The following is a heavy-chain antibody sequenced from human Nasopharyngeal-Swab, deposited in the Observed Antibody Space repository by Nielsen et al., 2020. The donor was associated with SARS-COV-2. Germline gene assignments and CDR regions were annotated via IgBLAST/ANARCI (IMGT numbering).Heavy chain of an antibody. D-gene: IGHD3-10*01. CDR2: IDPSDSYT. Sequence: GESLKISCKGSGYSFTSYWISWVRQMPGKGLEWMGRIDPSDSYTNYSPSFQGHVTISADKSISTAYLQWSSLKASDTAMYYCARQFTMVRPVEKPVKAFDIWGQGTMVTVSS. CDR1: GYSFTSYW. CDR3: ARQFTMVRPVEKPVKAFDI. V-gene: IGHV5-10-1*01. J-gene: IGHJ3*02.